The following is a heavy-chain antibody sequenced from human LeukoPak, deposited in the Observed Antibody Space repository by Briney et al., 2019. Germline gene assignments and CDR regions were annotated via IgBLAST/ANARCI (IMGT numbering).Heavy chain of an antibody. Sequence: ASVKVSCKASGYTFTSYGISWVRQAPGQGLEWMGWIGAYNGNTNYAQKLQGRVTMTTDTSTSTAYMELRSLRSDDTAVYYCARSPMIVVVTGYYFDYWGQGTLVTVSS. D-gene: IGHD3-22*01. CDR3: ARSPMIVVVTGYYFDY. CDR1: GYTFTSYG. J-gene: IGHJ4*02. CDR2: IGAYNGNT. V-gene: IGHV1-18*01.